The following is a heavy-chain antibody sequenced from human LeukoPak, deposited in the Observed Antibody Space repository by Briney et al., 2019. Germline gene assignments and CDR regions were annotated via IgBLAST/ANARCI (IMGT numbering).Heavy chain of an antibody. Sequence: SETLSLTCTVSGGSISSGSYYWSWIRQPAGKGLEWIGRIYTSGSTNYNPSLKSRVTISVDTSKDQFSLKLSSVTAADTAVYYCARASGGVWSGYYMAFGIWGQGTMVTVSS. V-gene: IGHV4-61*02. CDR1: GGSISSGSYY. J-gene: IGHJ3*02. D-gene: IGHD3-3*01. CDR2: IYTSGST. CDR3: ARASGGVWSGYYMAFGI.